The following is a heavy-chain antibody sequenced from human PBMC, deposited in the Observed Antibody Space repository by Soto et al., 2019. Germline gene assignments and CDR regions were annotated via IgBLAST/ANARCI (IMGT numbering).Heavy chain of an antibody. J-gene: IGHJ5*02. CDR1: GYTFTNYG. D-gene: IGHD2-2*01. V-gene: IGHV1-18*01. CDR2: ISAYTDNP. Sequence: QAQLVQSGGEVKKPGASVKVSCKASGYTFTNYGVTWVRQAPGQGLEWMGWISAYTDNPNYAQKFQGRVTMTIDTSTTTAYMDLRSLTSDDTAVYYCARVIPGAEAWFGPWGQGTLVTVSS. CDR3: ARVIPGAEAWFGP.